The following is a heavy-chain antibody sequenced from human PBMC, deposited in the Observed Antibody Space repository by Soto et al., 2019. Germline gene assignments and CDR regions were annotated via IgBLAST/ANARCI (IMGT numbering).Heavy chain of an antibody. CDR3: APLGFCTNGVCYGPYYDMDV. V-gene: IGHV1-69*13. D-gene: IGHD2-8*01. Sequence: GASVKVSCKASGGTFSSYAISWVRQAPGQGLEWMGGIIPIFGTANYAQKFQGRVTITADESTSTVYMELSSLRSEDTAVYYCAPLGFCTNGVCYGPYYDMDVWGQGTTVTVSS. CDR1: GGTFSSYA. J-gene: IGHJ6*02. CDR2: IIPIFGTA.